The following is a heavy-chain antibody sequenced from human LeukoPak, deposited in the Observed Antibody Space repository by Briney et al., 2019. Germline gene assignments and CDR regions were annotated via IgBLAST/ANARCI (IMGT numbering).Heavy chain of an antibody. CDR2: IYYSGST. CDR3: ARDPSYSSSSYYYYYGMDV. J-gene: IGHJ6*02. V-gene: IGHV4-39*07. Sequence: SETLSLTCTVSGGSISGSSYYWGWIRQPPGKGLEWIGSIYYSGSTYYNPSLKSRVTISVDTSKNQFSLKVSSVTAADTAVYYCARDPSYSSSSYYYYYGMDVWGQGTTVTVSS. D-gene: IGHD6-13*01. CDR1: GGSISGSSYY.